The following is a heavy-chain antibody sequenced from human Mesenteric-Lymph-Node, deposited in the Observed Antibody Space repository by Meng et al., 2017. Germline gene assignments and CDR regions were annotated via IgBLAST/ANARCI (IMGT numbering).Heavy chain of an antibody. D-gene: IGHD3-22*01. CDR1: GGSISDNY. CDR3: ARVDFRGTYFDSTGLGL. V-gene: IGHV4-34*01. Sequence: SQTRSLTCAVYGGSISDNYWTWIRQSPGKGLEWIGEIKHNLRINYNPSLKNRVTISVDTSRNQVSLRMSSVTAADTAVYYCARVDFRGTYFDSTGLGLWGQGALVTVSS. J-gene: IGHJ4*02. CDR2: IKHNLRI.